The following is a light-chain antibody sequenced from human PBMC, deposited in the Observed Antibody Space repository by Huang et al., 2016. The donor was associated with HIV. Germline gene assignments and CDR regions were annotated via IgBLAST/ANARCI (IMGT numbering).Light chain of an antibody. CDR2: NTS. V-gene: IGKV3-20*01. Sequence: EIVLTQSPGTLSLSPGERATLSCRASQSVSSNYLAWYQQKPGQAPRLLIYNTSNRATGIPDRFSGSVSGTDFTLTISRLEPEDFAVYYCQQFGTSPWTFGQGTNVEIK. J-gene: IGKJ1*01. CDR1: QSVSSNY. CDR3: QQFGTSPWT.